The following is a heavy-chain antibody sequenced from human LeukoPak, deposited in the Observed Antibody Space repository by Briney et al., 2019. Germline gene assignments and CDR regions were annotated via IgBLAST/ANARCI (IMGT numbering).Heavy chain of an antibody. CDR3: ARSRPYGSGSYYTPSPADP. CDR1: GGTFSSCA. Sequence: GASVKVSCKASGGTFSSCAISWVRQAPGQGLEWMGGIIPIFGTANYAQKFQGRVTITADESTSTAYMELSSLRSEDTAVYYCARSRPYGSGSYYTPSPADPWGQGTLVTVSS. J-gene: IGHJ5*02. D-gene: IGHD3-10*01. CDR2: IIPIFGTA. V-gene: IGHV1-69*13.